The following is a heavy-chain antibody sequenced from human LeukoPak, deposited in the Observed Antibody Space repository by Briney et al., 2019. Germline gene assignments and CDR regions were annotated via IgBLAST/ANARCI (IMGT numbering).Heavy chain of an antibody. V-gene: IGHV3-30*03. D-gene: IGHD1-26*01. J-gene: IGHJ4*02. CDR2: ISRDGRDK. CDR1: GFTFSGYA. Sequence: GGSLRLSCAASGFTFSGYAMHWVRQAPGRGLEWVAVISRDGRDKHHTDSVKGRFTISRDNAKNSLYLQMNSLRAEDTAVYYCARVLSSGSYYFDYWGQGTLVTVSS. CDR3: ARVLSSGSYYFDY.